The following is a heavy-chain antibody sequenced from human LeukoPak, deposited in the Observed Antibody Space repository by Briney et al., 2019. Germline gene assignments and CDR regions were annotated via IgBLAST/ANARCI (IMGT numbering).Heavy chain of an antibody. V-gene: IGHV4-28*06. CDR1: GYSISSGNW. J-gene: IGHJ4*02. CDR2: IYYSGST. Sequence: PSETLSLTCAVSGYSISSGNWWGWIRQPPGKGLEWIGYIYYSGSTNYNPSLKSRVTMSVDTSKNQFSLKLSSVTALDTAVYYCARNEGGYGPFDYWGQGTLVTVSS. CDR3: ARNEGGYGPFDY. D-gene: IGHD4-17*01.